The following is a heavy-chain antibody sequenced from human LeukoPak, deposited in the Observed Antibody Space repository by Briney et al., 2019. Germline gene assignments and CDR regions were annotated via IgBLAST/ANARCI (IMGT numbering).Heavy chain of an antibody. CDR2: IYYSGST. D-gene: IGHD4-23*01. Sequence: SETLSLTCTVSGGSISSSSYYWGWIRQPPGKGLEWIGSIYYSGSTNYNPSLKSRVTISVDTSKNQFSLKLSSVTAADTAVYYCARHIGDYGGNSVWFDPWGQGTLVTVSS. V-gene: IGHV4-39*01. CDR1: GGSISSSSYY. J-gene: IGHJ5*02. CDR3: ARHIGDYGGNSVWFDP.